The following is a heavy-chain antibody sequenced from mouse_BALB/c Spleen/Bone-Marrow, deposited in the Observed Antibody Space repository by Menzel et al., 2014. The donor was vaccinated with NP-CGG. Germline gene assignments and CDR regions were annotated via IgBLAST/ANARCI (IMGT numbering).Heavy chain of an antibody. CDR3: ASYVYGYYFDY. Sequence: EVQLQESGAELVKTGASVKLSYTASGFNIKDTYMHWVKQRPEQGLEWIGRIDPANGNTKYDPKFQGRASITADTSSNTAYLQLSSLTSEDTAVYYCASYVYGYYFDYWGQGTTLTVSS. J-gene: IGHJ2*01. V-gene: IGHV14-3*02. CDR1: GFNIKDTY. CDR2: IDPANGNT. D-gene: IGHD2-2*01.